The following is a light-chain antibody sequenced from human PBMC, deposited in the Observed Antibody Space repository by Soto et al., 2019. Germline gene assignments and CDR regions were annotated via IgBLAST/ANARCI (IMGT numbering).Light chain of an antibody. CDR3: LQNNNYPLT. Sequence: AIQSTQSPSSLSASVGDRVTVTCRASQDIRSDVGWYQQKPGQAPKVLMYAASRLHSGVPSRFSGSGSGTNFVLTISSLQPEDVATYYCLQNNNYPLTCGGGTKV. V-gene: IGKV1-6*01. CDR1: QDIRSD. J-gene: IGKJ4*01. CDR2: AAS.